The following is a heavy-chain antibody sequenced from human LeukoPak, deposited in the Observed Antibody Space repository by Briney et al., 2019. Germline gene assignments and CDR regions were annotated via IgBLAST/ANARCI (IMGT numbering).Heavy chain of an antibody. CDR1: GGSISSGNYY. CDR2: IYTSGST. Sequence: SQTLSLTCTVSGGSISSGNYYWSWIRQPAGKGLEWIGRIYTSGSTNYNPSLKSRVTISVDTSKNQFSLKLSSVTAADTAVYYCARADYYYYGSGSYQSWGQGTLVTVSS. D-gene: IGHD3-10*01. J-gene: IGHJ4*02. CDR3: ARADYYYYGSGSYQS. V-gene: IGHV4-61*02.